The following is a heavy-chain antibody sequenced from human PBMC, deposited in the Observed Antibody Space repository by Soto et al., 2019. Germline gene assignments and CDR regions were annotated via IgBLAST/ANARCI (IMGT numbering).Heavy chain of an antibody. Sequence: SVKVSCKASGGTFSSYAISWVRQAPGQGLEWMGGIIPIFGTANYAQKFQGRVTITADESTSTAYMELSSLRSEDTAVYYCARSPLWFGEVYYFDYWGQGTLGTVSS. CDR2: IIPIFGTA. CDR1: GGTFSSYA. D-gene: IGHD3-10*01. J-gene: IGHJ4*02. CDR3: ARSPLWFGEVYYFDY. V-gene: IGHV1-69*13.